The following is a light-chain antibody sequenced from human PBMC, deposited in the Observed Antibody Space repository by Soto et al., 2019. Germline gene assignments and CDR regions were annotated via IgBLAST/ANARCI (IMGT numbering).Light chain of an antibody. CDR3: QQLNRFPRT. CDR1: QDISSY. Sequence: DIQLTQSPSFLSASVGDRVTITCRASQDISSYLAWYQKRPGKAPKFLTHSASTLQSGVPSRFSATGSGTTFTLTISSLQPEDIATYYCQQLNRFPRTFGQGTKVEV. V-gene: IGKV1-9*01. CDR2: SAS. J-gene: IGKJ1*01.